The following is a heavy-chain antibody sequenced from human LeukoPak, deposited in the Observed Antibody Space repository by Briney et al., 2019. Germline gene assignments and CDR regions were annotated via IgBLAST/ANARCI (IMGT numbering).Heavy chain of an antibody. CDR3: AREEGWELRDYYYYGMDV. CDR1: VDSVSSNSAP. V-gene: IGHV6-1*01. J-gene: IGHJ6*02. Sequence: SQTLSLTCAISVDSVSSNSAPWNWIRQSPSRGLEWLGRSYCRSKCYNHYAVSVKSRITITPDTSKNQFSLQLNSVAPADTAVYYCAREEGWELRDYYYYGMDVWGQGTTVTVSS. CDR2: SYCRSKCYN. D-gene: IGHD1-26*01.